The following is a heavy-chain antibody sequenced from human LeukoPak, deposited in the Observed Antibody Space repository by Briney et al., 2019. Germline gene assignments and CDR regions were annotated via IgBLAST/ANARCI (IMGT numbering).Heavy chain of an antibody. Sequence: ASVKVSCKASGYTFTGYYMHWVRQAPGQGLEWMGGIIPIFGTANYAQKFQGRVTITTDESTSTACMELSSLRSEDTAVYYCATIRGPIDPYYYDSSGYYGGGAFDIWGQGTMVTVSS. CDR3: ATIRGPIDPYYYDSSGYYGGGAFDI. CDR2: IIPIFGTA. D-gene: IGHD3-22*01. CDR1: GYTFTGYY. J-gene: IGHJ3*02. V-gene: IGHV1-69*05.